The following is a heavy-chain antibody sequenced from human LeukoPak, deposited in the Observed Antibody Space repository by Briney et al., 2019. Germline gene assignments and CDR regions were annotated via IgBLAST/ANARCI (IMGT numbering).Heavy chain of an antibody. V-gene: IGHV3-23*01. Sequence: GGTLRLSCAASGFTFSSYAMSWVRQAPGKGLEWVSSITGSGSSTYYADSVKGRFTISRDSSKNTLYLQMNSLYYCAKDASSSWRWGAFDIWGQGTMVTVSS. CDR3: WRWGAFDI. CDR2: ITGSGSST. J-gene: IGHJ3*02. D-gene: IGHD6-13*01. CDR1: GFTFSSYA.